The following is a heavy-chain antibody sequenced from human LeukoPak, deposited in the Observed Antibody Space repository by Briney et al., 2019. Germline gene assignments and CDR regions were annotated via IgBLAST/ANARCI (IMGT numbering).Heavy chain of an antibody. D-gene: IGHD4-17*01. J-gene: IGHJ4*02. V-gene: IGHV1-46*01. CDR3: ARVNYGDFYFDY. CDR2: INPSGGGT. CDR1: GYTFTSYY. Sequence: ASVKVSCKASGYTFTSYYMHWVRQAPGQGLEWMGIINPSGGGTSYAQKFQGRVTMTRDTSTSTVYMELSSLRSEDTAVYYCARVNYGDFYFDYWGQGTLVTVSS.